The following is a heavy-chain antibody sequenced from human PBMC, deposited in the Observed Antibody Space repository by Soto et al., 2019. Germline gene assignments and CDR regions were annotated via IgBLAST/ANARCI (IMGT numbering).Heavy chain of an antibody. J-gene: IGHJ4*02. V-gene: IGHV3-30*18. D-gene: IGHD6-13*01. CDR1: GSTFSSYG. Sequence: GGSLRLSCAASGSTFSSYGMHWVRQAPGKGLEWVAVISYDGSNKYYADSVKARFTISRDNSKNTLYLQMNSLRAEDTAVCYCAKGHRSSSWSNFDYWGQGTLVTSPQ. CDR2: ISYDGSNK. CDR3: AKGHRSSSWSNFDY.